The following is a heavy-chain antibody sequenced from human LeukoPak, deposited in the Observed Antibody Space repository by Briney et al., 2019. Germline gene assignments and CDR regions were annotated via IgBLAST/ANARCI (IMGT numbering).Heavy chain of an antibody. V-gene: IGHV1-2*02. J-gene: IGHJ6*03. CDR2: INPNSGGT. CDR3: ARDDAARRPYYYYYYMDV. CDR1: GYTFTGYY. D-gene: IGHD6-6*01. Sequence: WASVKVSCKASGYTFTGYYMHWVRQAPGQGLEWMGWINPNSGGTNYAQKFQGRVTMTRDTSISTPYMELSRLRPDDTAVYYCARDDAARRPYYYYYYMDVWGKGTTVTVSS.